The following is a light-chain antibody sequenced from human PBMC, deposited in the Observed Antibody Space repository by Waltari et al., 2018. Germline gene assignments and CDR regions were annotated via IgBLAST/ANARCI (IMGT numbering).Light chain of an antibody. CDR2: GTS. J-gene: IGKJ1*01. CDR1: QSVRST. V-gene: IGKV3D-15*01. Sequence: EIVMTQSPATLSLSPGESATLFCRASQSVRSTFAWFQRKPGQPPRLLIYGTSTRATGIPARFSGSGSGTEFSLTISSLQPEDFATYYCQQYTYWPWTFGQGTRVETK. CDR3: QQYTYWPWT.